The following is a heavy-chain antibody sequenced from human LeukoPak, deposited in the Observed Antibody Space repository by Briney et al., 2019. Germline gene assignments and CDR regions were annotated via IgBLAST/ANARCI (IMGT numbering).Heavy chain of an antibody. V-gene: IGHV3-23*01. Sequence: GGSLRLSCEASGLNFSNYAMSWVRQAPGKGLEWVSAISGSGGSTYYADSVKGRFTISRDNSKNTLYLQMNSLRAEDTAVYYCAKGSITMPDYWGQGTLVTVSS. CDR1: GLNFSNYA. CDR2: ISGSGGST. J-gene: IGHJ4*02. CDR3: AKGSITMPDY. D-gene: IGHD3-10*01.